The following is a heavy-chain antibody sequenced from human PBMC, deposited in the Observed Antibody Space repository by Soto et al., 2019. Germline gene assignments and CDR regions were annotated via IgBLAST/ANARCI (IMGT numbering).Heavy chain of an antibody. V-gene: IGHV4-59*08. CDR3: ARHANWGQQAY. CDR2: IYYSGST. J-gene: IGHJ4*02. D-gene: IGHD7-27*01. Sequence: SETLSLTCTVSGGSISSYYWSWIRQPPGKGLEWIGYIYYSGSTTYNPSLKSRVTISVDTSKNQFSLKLSSVTAADTAVYYCARHANWGQQAYWGQGTLVTVSS. CDR1: GGSISSYY.